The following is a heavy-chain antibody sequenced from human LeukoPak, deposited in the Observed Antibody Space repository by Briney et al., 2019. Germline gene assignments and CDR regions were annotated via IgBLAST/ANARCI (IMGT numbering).Heavy chain of an antibody. CDR1: GYTFTSYE. CDR3: ARGGTLSSGSLRAFDI. Sequence: GASVKVSCTASGYTFTSYEINWVRQATGHGLEWMGRMNPDTGFTGYAQKVRGRVTMTRDTSMSTAYMELSSLRSEDTAVYYCARGGTLSSGSLRAFDIWGQGTLVAVSS. J-gene: IGHJ4*02. D-gene: IGHD3-22*01. CDR2: MNPDTGFT. V-gene: IGHV1-8*01.